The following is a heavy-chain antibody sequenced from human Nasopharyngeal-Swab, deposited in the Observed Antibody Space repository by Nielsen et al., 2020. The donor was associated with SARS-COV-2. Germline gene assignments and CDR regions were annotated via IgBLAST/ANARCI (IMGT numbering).Heavy chain of an antibody. Sequence: LKISCAASGFTFSSYSMNWVRQAPGKGLEWVSYISSSSSTIYYADSVKGRFTISRDNAKNSLYLQMNSLRAEDTAVYYCARDYDILTGNGYYMDVWGKGTTVTVSS. CDR3: ARDYDILTGNGYYMDV. J-gene: IGHJ6*03. V-gene: IGHV3-48*01. CDR2: ISSSSSTI. D-gene: IGHD3-9*01. CDR1: GFTFSSYS.